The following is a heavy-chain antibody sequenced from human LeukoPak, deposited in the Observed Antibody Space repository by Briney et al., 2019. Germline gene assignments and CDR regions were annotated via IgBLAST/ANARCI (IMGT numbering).Heavy chain of an antibody. D-gene: IGHD6-19*01. CDR3: AKSRPPTGLAVAGTIFDY. V-gene: IGHV3-23*01. J-gene: IGHJ4*02. CDR2: ISGSGDTT. CDR1: GFTLSSYA. Sequence: GGSLRLSCAISGFTLSSYAMSWVRQAPGKGLEWVSDISGSGDTTYYADAVKGRFTISRDNSKNTLYLQMNSLRGDDTAVYYCAKSRPPTGLAVAGTIFDYWGQGTLVAVSS.